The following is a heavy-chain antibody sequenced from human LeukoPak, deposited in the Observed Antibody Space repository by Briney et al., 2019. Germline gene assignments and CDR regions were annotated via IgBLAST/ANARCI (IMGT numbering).Heavy chain of an antibody. D-gene: IGHD3-10*02. CDR3: AELGITMIGGV. J-gene: IGHJ6*04. V-gene: IGHV3-48*03. Sequence: GGSLRLSCAASGFTFSSYEMNWVRQAPGKGLEWVSYISSSGSTIYYADSVKGRFTISRDNAKNSLYLQMNSLRAEDTAVFYCAELGITMIGGVWGKGTTVAISS. CDR2: ISSSGSTI. CDR1: GFTFSSYE.